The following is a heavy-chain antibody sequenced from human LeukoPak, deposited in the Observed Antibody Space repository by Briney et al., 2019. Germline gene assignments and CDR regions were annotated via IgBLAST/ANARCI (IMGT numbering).Heavy chain of an antibody. CDR2: INHSGST. J-gene: IGHJ4*02. CDR3: AREGFDSSSGY. D-gene: IGHD6-6*01. CDR1: GGSFSGYY. V-gene: IGHV4-34*01. Sequence: SETLSLTCAVYGGSFSGYYWSWIRQPPGKGLEWIGEINHSGSTNYNPSLKSRVTISVDTSKNQFSLKLSSVTAADTAVYYCAREGFDSSSGYWGQGTLVTVSS.